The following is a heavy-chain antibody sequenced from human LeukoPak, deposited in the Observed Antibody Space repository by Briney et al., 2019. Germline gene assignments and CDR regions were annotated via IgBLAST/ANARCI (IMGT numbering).Heavy chain of an antibody. CDR2: IWYDGSNK. D-gene: IGHD5-24*01. Sequence: GGSLRLSCAASGFTFSSYGMHWVRQAPGKGLEWVAVIWYDGSNKFYADSVKGRFTISRDNSKNTLYLQMNSLRAEDTAVYYCARVMAPTKKYFDYWGQGTLVTVSS. CDR3: ARVMAPTKKYFDY. CDR1: GFTFSSYG. J-gene: IGHJ4*02. V-gene: IGHV3-33*01.